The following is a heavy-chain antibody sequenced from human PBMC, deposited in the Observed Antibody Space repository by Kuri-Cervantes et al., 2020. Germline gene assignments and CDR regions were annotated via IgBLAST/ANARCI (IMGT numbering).Heavy chain of an antibody. D-gene: IGHD1-1*01. Sequence: GESLKISCAASEFTFSSYRMNWVRQAPGKGLEWLSGVLRGGDTYYADTVKDRFTTSKDNSKSTVYLWKTSLRGEDTALYYCAKGTSTTTTRVDVWGQGTKVTVSS. J-gene: IGHJ5*02. CDR2: VLRGGDT. CDR1: EFTFSSYR. CDR3: AKGTSTTTTRVDV. V-gene: IGHV3-23*01.